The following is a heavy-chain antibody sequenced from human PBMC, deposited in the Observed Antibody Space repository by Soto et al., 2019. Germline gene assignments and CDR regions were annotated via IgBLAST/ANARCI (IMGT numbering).Heavy chain of an antibody. D-gene: IGHD3-16*01. J-gene: IGHJ4*02. CDR3: ARHGGGYPIDY. CDR1: GGSISSYY. Sequence: SETLSLTCTGSGGSISSYYWSWIRQPPGKGLEWIGYIYYSGSTNYNPSLKSRVTISVDTSKNQFSLKLSSVTAADTAVYYCARHGGGYPIDYWGQGTLVTVSS. V-gene: IGHV4-59*08. CDR2: IYYSGST.